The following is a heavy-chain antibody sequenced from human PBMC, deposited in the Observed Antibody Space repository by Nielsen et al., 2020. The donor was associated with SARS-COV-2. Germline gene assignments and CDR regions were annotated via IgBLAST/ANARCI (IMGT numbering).Heavy chain of an antibody. D-gene: IGHD3-22*01. CDR2: ISWNSGSI. CDR3: ARGVGSSGRYGMDV. J-gene: IGHJ6*02. CDR1: GFIFDDYA. V-gene: IGHV3-9*01. Sequence: SLKISCAASGFIFDDYAMHWVRQAPGKGLEWVSGISWNSGSIGYADSVKGRFTISRDNAKNSLYLQMNSLRAEDTALYHCARGVGSSGRYGMDVWGQGTTVTVSS.